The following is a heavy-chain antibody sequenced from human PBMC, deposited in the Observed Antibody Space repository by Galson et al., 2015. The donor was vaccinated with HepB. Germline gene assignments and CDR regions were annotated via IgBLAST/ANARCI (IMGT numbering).Heavy chain of an antibody. J-gene: IGHJ4*02. CDR2: ISGSGGST. Sequence: SLRLSCAASGFPFRNYAMRWVRQAPGKGLEWVSAISGSGGSTYYADSVKGRFTISRDNSKNTLYLEMNSLRAEDTAVYYCAKSVVVVAAPYYFDYWGQGTPVTVSS. CDR3: AKSVVVVAAPYYFDY. CDR1: GFPFRNYA. V-gene: IGHV3-23*01. D-gene: IGHD2-15*01.